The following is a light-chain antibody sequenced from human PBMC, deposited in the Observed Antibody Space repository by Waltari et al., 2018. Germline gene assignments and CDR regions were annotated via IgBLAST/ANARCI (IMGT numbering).Light chain of an antibody. J-gene: IGKJ4*01. CDR1: QSGSSY. V-gene: IGKV3-11*01. CDR3: QRSNWLLT. Sequence: EIVLTQSPATLSLSPGESATLACRASQSGSSYLAWYQQRTGQAPGLLIYDESNRATGIPARFSGSGSGTDFTLTISSLEPEDFAVYYCQRSNWLLTFGGGTKVEIK. CDR2: DES.